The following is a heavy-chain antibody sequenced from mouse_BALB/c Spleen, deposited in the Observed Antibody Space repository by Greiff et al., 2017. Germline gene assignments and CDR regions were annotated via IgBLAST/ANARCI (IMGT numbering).Heavy chain of an antibody. CDR1: GFTFSSYT. V-gene: IGHV5-12-2*01. D-gene: IGHD1-2*01. CDR3: ARHTARPAYYAMDY. CDR2: ISNGGGST. Sequence: EVMLVESGGGLVQPGGSLKLSCAASGFTFSSYTMSWVRQTPEKRLEWVAYISNGGGSTYYPDSVKGRFTISRDNAKNTLYLQMSSLKSEDTAMYYCARHTARPAYYAMDYWGQGTSVTVSS. J-gene: IGHJ4*01.